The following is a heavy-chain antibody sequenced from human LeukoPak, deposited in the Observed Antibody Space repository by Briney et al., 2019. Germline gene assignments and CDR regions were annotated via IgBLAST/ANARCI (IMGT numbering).Heavy chain of an antibody. CDR1: GFTFDDYA. CDR2: ISWNSGSI. J-gene: IGHJ6*02. Sequence: GGSLRLSCAASGFTFDDYAMHWVRQAPGKGLEWVSGISWNSGSIGYADSVKGRFTISRDNAKNSLYLQMNSLRAEDTALYYCAKDRPKAYGMDVRGQGTTVTVSS. CDR3: AKDRPKAYGMDV. D-gene: IGHD6-6*01. V-gene: IGHV3-9*01.